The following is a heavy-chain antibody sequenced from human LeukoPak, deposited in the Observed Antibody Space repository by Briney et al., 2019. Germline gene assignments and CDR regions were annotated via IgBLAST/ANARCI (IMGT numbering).Heavy chain of an antibody. J-gene: IGHJ4*02. Sequence: PGESLKISCKDSGYSFTTSWIGWVRQMPGKGLEWMGIIFPRDSDTRYSPSFQGQVTMSADKSISTAYLQWSSLKASDTAMYYCAKVRGSGGLVIDYWGQGTVVTVSS. CDR1: GYSFTTSW. V-gene: IGHV5-51*01. CDR2: IFPRDSDT. D-gene: IGHD2-15*01. CDR3: AKVRGSGGLVIDY.